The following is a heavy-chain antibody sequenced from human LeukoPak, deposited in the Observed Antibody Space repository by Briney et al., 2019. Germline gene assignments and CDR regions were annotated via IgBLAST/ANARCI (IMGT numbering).Heavy chain of an antibody. V-gene: IGHV4-34*01. Sequence: PSETLSLTCAVYGGSFSGYYWSWIRQPPGKGLEWIGEINHSGSTNYNPSLKSRVTISVDTSKNQFSLKLSSVTAADTAVYYCARGLFDYGSGSAAFDIWGQGTMVTVSS. CDR1: GGSFSGYY. D-gene: IGHD3-10*01. J-gene: IGHJ3*02. CDR2: INHSGST. CDR3: ARGLFDYGSGSAAFDI.